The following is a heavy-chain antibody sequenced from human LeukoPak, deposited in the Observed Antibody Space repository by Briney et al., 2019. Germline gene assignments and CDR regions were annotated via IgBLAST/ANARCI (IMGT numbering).Heavy chain of an antibody. Sequence: GGSLRLSCAASGFTFSRYYMAWVRQTLGKGLEWVSGISGNGLKTFYADSVKGRFTISRDNSKKTVDLEMNNLRVEDSAIFYCAKIVVPAAFYFYGMDVWGPGTTVTVSS. CDR3: AKIVVPAAFYFYGMDV. CDR1: GFTFSRYY. V-gene: IGHV3-23*01. D-gene: IGHD2-2*01. J-gene: IGHJ6*02. CDR2: ISGNGLKT.